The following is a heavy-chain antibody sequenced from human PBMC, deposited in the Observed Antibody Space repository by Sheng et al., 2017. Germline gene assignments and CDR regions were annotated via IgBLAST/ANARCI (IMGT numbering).Heavy chain of an antibody. CDR2: IKRDGSEK. D-gene: IGHD6-19*01. V-gene: IGHV3-7*01. CDR3: ARDFPIRGAWSTLDYFDY. J-gene: IGHJ4*02. CDR1: RFTFSTSW. Sequence: EVQLMESGGGLVQPGGSLRLSCAASRFTFSTSWMKWVRQAPGKGLEWVANIKRDGSEKYYVDSVKGRFTISRDNAKDSLYLQMNSLRAEDTAVYYCARDFPIRGAWSTLDYFDYWGLGTLVTVSS.